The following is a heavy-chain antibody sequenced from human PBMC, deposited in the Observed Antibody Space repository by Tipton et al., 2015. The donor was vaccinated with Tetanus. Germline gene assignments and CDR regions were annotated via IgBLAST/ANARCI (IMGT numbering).Heavy chain of an antibody. Sequence: TLSLTCTVSGGSISSSSYYWGWIRQPPGKGLEWIGSIYYSGSTYYNPSLKSRVTISVDTSKNQFSLKLSSVTAADTAVYYCARDNGYSSGWYRFDPWGQGTLVTVSS. CDR1: GGSISSSSYY. J-gene: IGHJ5*02. CDR2: IYYSGST. D-gene: IGHD6-19*01. CDR3: ARDNGYSSGWYRFDP. V-gene: IGHV4-39*07.